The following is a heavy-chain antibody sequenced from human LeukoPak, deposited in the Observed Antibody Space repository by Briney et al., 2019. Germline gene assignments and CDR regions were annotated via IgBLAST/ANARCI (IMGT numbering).Heavy chain of an antibody. J-gene: IGHJ5*02. Sequence: GGSLRLSCAVAGFTVGTEYMSWVRQAPGEGLEWVSVIYSGGTTKYADSVKGRFFISRDNSKNTLYLQMNSLRVEDSAVYYCARAVAVAGDWDWFDAWGQGTLVTVSS. CDR2: IYSGGTT. V-gene: IGHV3-66*01. D-gene: IGHD6-19*01. CDR3: ARAVAVAGDWDWFDA. CDR1: GFTVGTEY.